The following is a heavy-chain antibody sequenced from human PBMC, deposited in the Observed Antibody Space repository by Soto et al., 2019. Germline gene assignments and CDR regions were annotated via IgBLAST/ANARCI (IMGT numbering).Heavy chain of an antibody. V-gene: IGHV4-39*01. CDR3: ARLSPHITGTIYYYYYGMDV. CDR1: GGSISSSSYY. CDR2: IYYSGST. D-gene: IGHD1-7*01. Sequence: PSETLSLTCTVSGGSISSSSYYWGWIRQPPGKGLEWIGSIYYSGSTYYNPSLKSRVTISVDTSKNQFSLKLSSVTAADTAVYYCARLSPHITGTIYYYYYGMDVWGQGTTVTVSS. J-gene: IGHJ6*02.